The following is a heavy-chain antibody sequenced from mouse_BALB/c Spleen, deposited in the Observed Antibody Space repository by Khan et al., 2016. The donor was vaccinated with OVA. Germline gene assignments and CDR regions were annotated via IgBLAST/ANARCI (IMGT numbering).Heavy chain of an antibody. V-gene: IGHV1-22*01. CDR2: IDPKNGVT. J-gene: IGHJ4*01. D-gene: IGHD3-3*01. Sequence: DVKLQESGPELVKPGASVKMSCKTSGYTFTEYTLHWVKQSHGKSLEWIGVIDPKNGVTSYNQKFKGKATLTVDRSSSTAYMEFRSLTSEDSAVSYCARDAGRYWGQGTSVTVSS. CDR1: GYTFTEYT. CDR3: ARDAGRY.